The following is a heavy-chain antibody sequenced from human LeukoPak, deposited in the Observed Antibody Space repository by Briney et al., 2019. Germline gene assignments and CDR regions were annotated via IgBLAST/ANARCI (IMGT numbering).Heavy chain of an antibody. Sequence: PGGSLRLSCAAYAFTFSSYAMSWVRQAPGKGLEWVSAIGPSGASTYYTDSVKGRFTISRDNSKNTLYLQMNSLGAEDTAVYYCAKKGGNSGFFDSWGQGTLVTVSS. J-gene: IGHJ4*02. D-gene: IGHD4-23*01. CDR2: IGPSGAST. CDR1: AFTFSSYA. V-gene: IGHV3-23*01. CDR3: AKKGGNSGFFDS.